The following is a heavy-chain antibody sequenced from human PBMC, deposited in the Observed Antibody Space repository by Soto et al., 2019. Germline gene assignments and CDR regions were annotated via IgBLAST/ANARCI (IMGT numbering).Heavy chain of an antibody. CDR2: IIPIFGTA. V-gene: IGHV1-69*13. CDR1: GGTFSSYA. J-gene: IGHJ6*02. CDR3: APGELPSSGWSLGHGMDV. D-gene: IGHD6-19*01. Sequence: ASVKVSCKASGGTFSSYAISWVRQAPGQGLEWMGGIIPIFGTANYAQKFQGRVTITADESTSTAYMELSSLRSEDTAVYYCAPGELPSSGWSLGHGMDVWGQGPTVTVSS.